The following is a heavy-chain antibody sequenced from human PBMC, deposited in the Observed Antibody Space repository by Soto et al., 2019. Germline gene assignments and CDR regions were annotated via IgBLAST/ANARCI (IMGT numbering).Heavy chain of an antibody. CDR1: GGSFSGYY. D-gene: IGHD2-15*01. Sequence: PSETLSLTCAVYGGSFSGYYWSWIRQPPGKGLEWIGEINHSGSTNYNPSLKSRVTISVDTSKNQFSLKLSSVTAADTAVYYCARVFLVVAASPAAHAFDIWGQGTMVTVSS. CDR2: INHSGST. CDR3: ARVFLVVAASPAAHAFDI. V-gene: IGHV4-34*01. J-gene: IGHJ3*02.